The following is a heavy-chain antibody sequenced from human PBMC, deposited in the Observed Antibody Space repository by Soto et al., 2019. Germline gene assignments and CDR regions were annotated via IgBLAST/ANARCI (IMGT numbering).Heavy chain of an antibody. CDR3: AESTSDGAFDS. Sequence: SVKVSCKASGFTFTSTAMQWVRQSRRQRLEWIGWIVVGSGNTNYAQKFQERVTITRDLSTSTAYMELSSLRSEDTAVDYCAESTSDGAFDSLGQRTRVTVSS. CDR2: IVVGSGNT. V-gene: IGHV1-58*02. J-gene: IGHJ3*02. CDR1: GFTFTSTA.